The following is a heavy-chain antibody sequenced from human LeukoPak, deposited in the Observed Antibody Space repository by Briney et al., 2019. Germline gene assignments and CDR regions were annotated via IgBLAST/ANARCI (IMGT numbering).Heavy chain of an antibody. D-gene: IGHD3-22*01. CDR2: FNPNSGGT. V-gene: IGHV1-2*02. CDR1: GYTFTGYY. CDR3: ARVRREYYDSSGYLDY. Sequence: ASVKVSCKASGYTFTGYYMHWVRQAPGQGREWVGWFNPNSGGTNYAQKLQGRATMTRDTSISTAYMKLSRLRSDDTAVYYCARVRREYYDSSGYLDYWGQGTLVTVSS. J-gene: IGHJ4*02.